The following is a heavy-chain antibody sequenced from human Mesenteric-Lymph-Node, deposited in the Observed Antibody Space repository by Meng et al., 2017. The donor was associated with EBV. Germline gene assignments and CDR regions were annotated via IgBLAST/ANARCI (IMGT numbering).Heavy chain of an antibody. Sequence: QITLKESGPTLVKPTQTLRLTCTFAGFSLSTSGVGVGWIRQPPGKALEWLALIYCDDDKRYSPSLKSRLTITKDTSKNQVVLTMTNMDPVDTATYYCAHSYYYDSSGYYYDRYYLDYWGQGTLVTVSS. V-gene: IGHV2-5*02. J-gene: IGHJ4*02. CDR1: GFSLSTSGVG. D-gene: IGHD3-22*01. CDR2: IYCDDDK. CDR3: AHSYYYDSSGYYYDRYYLDY.